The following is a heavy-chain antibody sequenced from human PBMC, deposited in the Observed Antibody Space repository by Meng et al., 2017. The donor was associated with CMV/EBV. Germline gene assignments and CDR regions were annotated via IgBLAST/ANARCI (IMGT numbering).Heavy chain of an antibody. CDR1: GGSISSSSYY. V-gene: IGHV4-39*07. CDR2: IYYSGST. J-gene: IGHJ3*02. Sequence: GSLRLSCTVSGGSISSSSYYWGWIRQPPGKGLEWIGSIYYSGSTYYNPSLKSQVTISVDTSKNQFSLKLSSVTAADTAVYYCARDPESASVVVQAASGDFDIWGQGTMVTVSS. D-gene: IGHD2-2*01. CDR3: ARDPESASVVVQAASGDFDI.